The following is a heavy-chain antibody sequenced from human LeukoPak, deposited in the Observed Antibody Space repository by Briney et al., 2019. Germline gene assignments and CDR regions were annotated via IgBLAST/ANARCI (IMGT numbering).Heavy chain of an antibody. CDR3: AAVGGGYELDY. CDR1: GITLSNYG. CDR2: INHSGST. D-gene: IGHD5-12*01. J-gene: IGHJ4*02. V-gene: IGHV4-34*08. Sequence: GSLRLSCAVSGITLSNYGMSWIRQPPGKGREWIGEINHSGSTNYNPSLKSRVTISVDTSKNQFSLKLSSVTAADTAVYYCAAVGGGYELDYWGQGTLVTVSS.